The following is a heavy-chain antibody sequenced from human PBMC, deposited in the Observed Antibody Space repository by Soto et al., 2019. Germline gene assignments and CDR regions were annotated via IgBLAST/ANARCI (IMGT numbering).Heavy chain of an antibody. CDR2: IYYSGST. J-gene: IGHJ5*02. V-gene: IGHV4-30-4*01. D-gene: IGHD3-3*01. CDR1: GGSISSGDYY. CDR3: ARAEWLHYFDP. Sequence: TLSLTCNVSGGSISSGDYYWSWIRQPPGKGLEWIGYIYYSGSTYYNPSLKSRVTIAADTSKNQFSLTLRSVTAADTAMYYCARAEWLHYFDPWGHGTLVTVSS.